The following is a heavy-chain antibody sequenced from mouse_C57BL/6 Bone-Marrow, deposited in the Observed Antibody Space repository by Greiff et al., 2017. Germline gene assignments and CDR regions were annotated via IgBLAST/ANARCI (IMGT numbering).Heavy chain of an antibody. V-gene: IGHV5-16*01. Sequence: EVMLVESEGGLVQPGSSMKLSCTASGFTFSDYYMAWVRQVPEKGLEWVANINYDGSSTYYLDSLKSRFIISRDNAKNILYLQMSSLKSEDTATYYCARIYYYGSSYGWYFDVWGTGTTVTVSS. D-gene: IGHD1-1*01. CDR1: GFTFSDYY. J-gene: IGHJ1*03. CDR2: INYDGSST. CDR3: ARIYYYGSSYGWYFDV.